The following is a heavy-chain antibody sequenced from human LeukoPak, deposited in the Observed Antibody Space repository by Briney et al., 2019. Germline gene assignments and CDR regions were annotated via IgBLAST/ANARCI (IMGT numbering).Heavy chain of an antibody. CDR3: ARGVWVSTQYYFDY. V-gene: IGHV4-28*03. CDR1: GYSISSSNW. Sequence: SETLSLTCAISGYSISSSNWWGWIRQPPGKGLEWIGYIYYSGSTNYNPSLKSRVTISVDTSKNQFSLKLSSVTAADTAVYYCARGVWVSTQYYFDYWGQGTLVTVSS. J-gene: IGHJ4*02. CDR2: IYYSGST. D-gene: IGHD3-16*01.